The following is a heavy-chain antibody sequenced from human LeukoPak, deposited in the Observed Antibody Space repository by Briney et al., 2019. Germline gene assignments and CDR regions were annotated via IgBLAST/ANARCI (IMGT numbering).Heavy chain of an antibody. J-gene: IGHJ4*02. CDR2: IYTSGST. V-gene: IGHV4-61*02. Sequence: SETLSLTCTVPGGSISSGSYYWSWIRQPAGKGLEWIGRIYTSGSTNYNPSLKSRVTISVDTSKNQFSLKLSSVTAADTAVYYCARDVSGIIKGGGQGTLVTVSS. D-gene: IGHD1-26*01. CDR3: ARDVSGIIKG. CDR1: GGSISSGSYY.